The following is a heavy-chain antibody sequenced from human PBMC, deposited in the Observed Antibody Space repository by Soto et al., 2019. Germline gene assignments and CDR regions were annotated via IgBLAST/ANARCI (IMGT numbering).Heavy chain of an antibody. CDR1: GFTFSSYS. CDR3: SLGVGFAPVRWFDP. CDR2: ISSSSSTI. V-gene: IGHV3-48*01. J-gene: IGHJ5*02. Sequence: EVQLVESGGGLVQPGGSLRLSCAASGFTFSSYSMNWVRQAPGKGLEWVSYISSSSSTIYYADSVKGRFTISRDNSKNALYLQMNSLRAEDMAVYYCSLGVGFAPVRWFDPWGQGTLVTVSS. D-gene: IGHD3-16*01.